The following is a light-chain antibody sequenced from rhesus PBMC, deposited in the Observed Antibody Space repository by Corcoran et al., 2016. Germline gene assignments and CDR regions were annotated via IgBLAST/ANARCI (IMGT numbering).Light chain of an antibody. CDR2: KAS. CDR1: QGISSY. J-gene: IGKJ2*01. Sequence: DIQMTQSPSSLSASVGDTVTITCRASQGISSYLAWDQQKPGKAPKLLIYKASTLQSGVPSRFSGSGSGTDCTLTISSRQPEDFATYYCQQHNSYPYSFGQGTKVEIK. V-gene: IGKV1-25*01. CDR3: QQHNSYPYS.